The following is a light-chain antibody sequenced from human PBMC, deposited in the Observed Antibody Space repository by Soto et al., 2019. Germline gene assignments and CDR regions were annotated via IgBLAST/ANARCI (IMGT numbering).Light chain of an antibody. CDR3: NSYRTGSTYV. CDR2: DVG. J-gene: IGLJ1*01. Sequence: QSALTQPASVSGSPGQSITIACTGTSSDIGGYNFVSWYQQHPGKAPKLLIYDVGNRPSGVSNRFSGSKSGNTASLTISGLQAEDEAQYYCNSYRTGSTYVFGTGTKLTVL. V-gene: IGLV2-14*01. CDR1: SSDIGGYNF.